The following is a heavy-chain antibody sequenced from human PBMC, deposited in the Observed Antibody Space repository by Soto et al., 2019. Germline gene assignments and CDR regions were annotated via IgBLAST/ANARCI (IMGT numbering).Heavy chain of an antibody. V-gene: IGHV1-24*01. D-gene: IGHD3-3*01. CDR1: GYTLTELS. CDR3: ATGHDFWSGYHFPSFDY. Sequence: ASVKVSCKVSGYTLTELSMHWVRQAPGKGLEWMGGFDPEDGETIYAQKFQGRVTMTEDTSTDTAYMELSSLRSEDTAVYYCATGHDFWSGYHFPSFDYWGQGTLVIVSS. J-gene: IGHJ4*02. CDR2: FDPEDGET.